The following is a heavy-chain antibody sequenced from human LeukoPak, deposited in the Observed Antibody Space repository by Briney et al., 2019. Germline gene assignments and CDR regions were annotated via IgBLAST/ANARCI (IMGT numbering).Heavy chain of an antibody. J-gene: IGHJ4*02. Sequence: GGSLRLSCAASGFTFSSYSMNWVRQAPGKGLEWVPSISSSSSYIYYADSVKGRFTISRDNAKNSLYLQMNSLRAEDTAVYYCARDKNDYVWRVWGQGTLVTVSP. CDR3: ARDKNDYVWRV. D-gene: IGHD3-16*01. CDR2: ISSSSSYI. V-gene: IGHV3-21*01. CDR1: GFTFSSYS.